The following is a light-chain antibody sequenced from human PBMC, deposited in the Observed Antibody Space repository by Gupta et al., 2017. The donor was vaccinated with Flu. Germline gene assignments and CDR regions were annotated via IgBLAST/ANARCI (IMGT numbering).Light chain of an antibody. J-gene: IGLJ3*02. CDR3: VLYMGSGMGV. CDR1: SGSVSTSYY. Sequence: QTVVTQEQSFSVSPGGTVTVTCGLSSGSVSTSYYPSLYQQTPGQAPRTLIYSTNTRSSGVPDRFSGSILGNKAALTITGAQADDESDYYCVLYMGSGMGVFGGGTKLTVL. V-gene: IGLV8-61*01. CDR2: STN.